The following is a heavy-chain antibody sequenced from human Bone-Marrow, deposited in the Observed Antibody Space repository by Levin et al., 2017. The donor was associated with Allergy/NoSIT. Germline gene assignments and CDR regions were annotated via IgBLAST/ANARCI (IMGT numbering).Heavy chain of an antibody. V-gene: IGHV3-64D*06. D-gene: IGHD3-22*01. J-gene: IGHJ3*02. CDR2: ISSNGGIT. CDR3: VKPYISSGYAFDI. Sequence: GGSLRLSCSASGFIFSNYAVHWVRQAPGKGLEYVSAISSNGGITYYADSVKGRFTISRDNSKNTLHLQMSSLRVEDTAVYYCVKPYISSGYAFDIWGQGTMVTVSS. CDR1: GFIFSNYA.